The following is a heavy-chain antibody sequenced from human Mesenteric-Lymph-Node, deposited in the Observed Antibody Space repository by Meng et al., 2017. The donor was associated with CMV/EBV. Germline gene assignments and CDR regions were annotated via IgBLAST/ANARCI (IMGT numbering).Heavy chain of an antibody. CDR3: ARRYDFWSGTPFDY. CDR1: GYIFSGYY. D-gene: IGHD3-3*01. Sequence: ASVKVSCKASGYIFSGYYIHWVRQAPGQGLEWMGWINPDSGDTNYAQKFQGRVTVSRDTSIKTAYMELSRLRSDDTAVYYCARRYDFWSGTPFDYWGQGTLVTVSS. J-gene: IGHJ4*02. V-gene: IGHV1-2*02. CDR2: INPDSGDT.